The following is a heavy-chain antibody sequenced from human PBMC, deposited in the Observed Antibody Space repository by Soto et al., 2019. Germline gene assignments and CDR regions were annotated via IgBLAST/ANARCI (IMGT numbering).Heavy chain of an antibody. J-gene: IGHJ4*02. CDR3: ARHDHSAWNRVDS. CDR2: IYYTGST. D-gene: IGHD1-1*01. Sequence: PSETLSLTCTVPGASTSSRDYYWGWIRQPPGKGLEWIGSIYYTGSTYHNPSLKSRVTMSVDTPRTQFSLKLSSVTAADTAVYYCARHDHSAWNRVDSWGQGTLVTVS. CDR1: GASTSSRDYY. V-gene: IGHV4-39*01.